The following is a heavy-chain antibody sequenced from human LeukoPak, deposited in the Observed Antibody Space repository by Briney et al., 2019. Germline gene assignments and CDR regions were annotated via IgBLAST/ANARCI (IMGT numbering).Heavy chain of an antibody. V-gene: IGHV3-23*01. D-gene: IGHD2-8*01. J-gene: IGHJ4*02. CDR1: GFTFSSSA. Sequence: GGSLRLSCGASGFTFSSSAMSWVRQAPGKGLEWVSSISGSGVSTYYADSVKGRFTISRDNSKNTLYVQMNSLRAEDTAVYYCTKDMLLPWNWGQGTLVTVSS. CDR3: TKDMLLPWN. CDR2: ISGSGVST.